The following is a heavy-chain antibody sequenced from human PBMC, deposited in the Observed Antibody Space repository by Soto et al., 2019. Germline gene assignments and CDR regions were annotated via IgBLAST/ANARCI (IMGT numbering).Heavy chain of an antibody. D-gene: IGHD1-1*01. Sequence: EVKLVESGGGLVQPGGSLRLSCAASGYTFSDYWMSWVRQAPGKGLECVASIKYDGSAKYYVDSVKGRFTISRDNAKNSFYLQMNSLRVEDTAVYYCARRNLFDYWGQGTLVTVSS. J-gene: IGHJ4*02. V-gene: IGHV3-7*01. CDR3: ARRNLFDY. CDR2: IKYDGSAK. CDR1: GYTFSDYW.